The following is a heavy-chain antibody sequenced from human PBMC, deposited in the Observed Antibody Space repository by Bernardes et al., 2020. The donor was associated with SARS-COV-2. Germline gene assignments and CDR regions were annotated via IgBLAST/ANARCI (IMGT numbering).Heavy chain of an antibody. CDR2: IYYHGNS. CDR3: ARGGKNSLEY. J-gene: IGHJ4*02. Sequence: SETLSLTCSVSGGSISNYYWTWIRQPPGKGLEWIGYIYYHGNSNYNPSLKSRVTISVDTSKNQLSLKVTSVTAADTAVYFCARGGKNSLEYWGQGTLVTVSS. V-gene: IGHV4-59*01. D-gene: IGHD6-6*01. CDR1: GGSISNYY.